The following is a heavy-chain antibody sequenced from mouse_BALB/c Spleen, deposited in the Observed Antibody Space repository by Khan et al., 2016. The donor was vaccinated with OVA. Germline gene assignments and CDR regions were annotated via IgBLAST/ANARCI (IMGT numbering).Heavy chain of an antibody. CDR2: IWSGGST. J-gene: IGHJ3*01. CDR3: ARNSYRYDFTY. V-gene: IGHV2-4-1*01. CDR1: GFSLITYG. D-gene: IGHD2-12*01. Sequence: VQLKQSGPGLVQPSQNLSITCTVSGFSLITYGVHWVRQSPGKGLEWLGVIWSGGSTDYNEAFISRLSISKDNSKSQVFFKMNSLQSDDTAIYXCARNSYRYDFTYWGRGTLVTVSS.